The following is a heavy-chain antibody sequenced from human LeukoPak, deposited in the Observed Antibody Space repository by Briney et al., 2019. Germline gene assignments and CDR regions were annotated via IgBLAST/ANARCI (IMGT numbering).Heavy chain of an antibody. J-gene: IGHJ4*02. CDR2: ISASAGST. CDR3: AKKESTVTTFFEN. Sequence: GGSLRLSCAASGFTFSSYAMSWVRQAPGKGLEWVSDISASAGSTFYADSVKGRFTISRDNSKNTLYVQMNSLRAEDTAVYYCAKKESTVTTFFENWGQGTLVTV. D-gene: IGHD4-17*01. CDR1: GFTFSSYA. V-gene: IGHV3-23*01.